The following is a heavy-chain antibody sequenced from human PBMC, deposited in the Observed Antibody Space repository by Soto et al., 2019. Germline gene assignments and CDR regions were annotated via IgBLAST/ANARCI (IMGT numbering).Heavy chain of an antibody. V-gene: IGHV4-34*01. J-gene: IGHJ6*02. CDR2: INHSGST. CDR1: GGSFRGYH. D-gene: IGHD6-19*01. CDR3: ARGSGSGNGWGTYCFYGMDV. Sequence: QGQLQQWGAGLLKPSETLSLTCAFSGGSFRGYHWSWIRQPPGKGLEWIGEINHSGSTSYNPSLQSRVTTSGDTSKNQFSLKVTSVTAEDTAAYYCARGSGSGNGWGTYCFYGMDVWGQGNTVTVPS.